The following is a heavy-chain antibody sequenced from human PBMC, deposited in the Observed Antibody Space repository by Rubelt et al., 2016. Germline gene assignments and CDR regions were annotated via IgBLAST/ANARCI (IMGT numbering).Heavy chain of an antibody. D-gene: IGHD5-24*01. CDR2: IWYDGSNK. J-gene: IGHJ3*02. CDR3: ARDPGDGYTPGAFDI. CDR1: GFTFSSYG. Sequence: QVQLVESGGGVVQPGRSLRLSCAASGFTFSSYGMHWVRQAPGKGLEWVAVIWYDGSNKYYADSVKGRFTISRDKSKNTLYLQMNSLIAEDTAVYYCARDPGDGYTPGAFDIWGQGTMVTVSS. V-gene: IGHV3-33*01.